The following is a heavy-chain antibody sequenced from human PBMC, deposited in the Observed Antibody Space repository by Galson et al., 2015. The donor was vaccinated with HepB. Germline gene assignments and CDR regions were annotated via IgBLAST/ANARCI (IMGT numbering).Heavy chain of an antibody. J-gene: IGHJ4*02. CDR1: GYSFTSNG. CDR2: ISINSGNT. D-gene: IGHD2-2*01. CDR3: ARERVGGDFDH. Sequence: SVKVSCKASGYSFTSNGISWVRQAPGQGLEWLGWISINSGNTNYAQRLQGRVTLTRDTSTNTAYMELRRLRSDDAAVYYCARERVGGDFDHWGQGTPVTVSS. V-gene: IGHV1-18*04.